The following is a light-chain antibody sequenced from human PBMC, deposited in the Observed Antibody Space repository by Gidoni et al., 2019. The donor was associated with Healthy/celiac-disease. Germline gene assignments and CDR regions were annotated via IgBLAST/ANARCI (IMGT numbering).Light chain of an antibody. J-gene: IGKJ4*01. V-gene: IGKV6-21*01. CDR3: HQSSSLPPT. CDR2: YAS. Sequence: QSPKLLIMYASQSFSGVPSRFSGSGSGTDFTLTINSLEAEDAATYYFHQSSSLPPTFGGGTKVEIK.